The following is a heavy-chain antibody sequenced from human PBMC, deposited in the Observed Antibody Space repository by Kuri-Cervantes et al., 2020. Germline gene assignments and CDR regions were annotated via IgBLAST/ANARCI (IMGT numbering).Heavy chain of an antibody. CDR3: ARHDQEYNWFDP. D-gene: IGHD3-10*01. CDR2: IYYSGST. V-gene: IGHV4-31*02. CDR1: GGSISSGGYY. J-gene: IGHJ5*02. Sequence: SCTVSGGSISSGGYYWSWIRQHPGKGLEWIGYIYYSGSTYYNPSLKSRVIISVDTSKNQFSLKLSSVTAAGTAVYYCARHDQEYNWFDPWGQGTLVTVSS.